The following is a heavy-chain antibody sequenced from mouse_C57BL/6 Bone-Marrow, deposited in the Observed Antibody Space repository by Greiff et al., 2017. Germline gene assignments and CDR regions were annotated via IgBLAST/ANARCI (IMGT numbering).Heavy chain of an antibody. D-gene: IGHD1-1*01. J-gene: IGHJ3*01. V-gene: IGHV1-50*01. CDR2: IDPSDSYT. CDR3: ASLYYYGSSFAWFAY. CDR1: GYTFTSYW. Sequence: VKLQQPGAELVKPGASVKLSCKASGYTFTSYWMQWVKQRPGQGLEWIGEIDPSDSYTNYNQKFKGKATLTVDTSSSTAYMQLSSLTSEDSAVYYCASLYYYGSSFAWFAYWGQGTLVTVSA.